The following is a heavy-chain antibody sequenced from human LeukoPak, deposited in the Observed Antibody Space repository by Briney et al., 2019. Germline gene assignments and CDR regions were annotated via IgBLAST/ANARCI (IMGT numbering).Heavy chain of an antibody. D-gene: IGHD6-19*01. CDR1: GGSISSSSYY. CDR2: IYYSGST. Sequence: SETLSLTCTVSGGSISSSSYYWGWIRQPPGKGLEWIGSIYYSGSTYYNPSLKSRVTISVDTSKNQFSLKLSSVTAADTAVYYCARHGSGWYGGWFDPWGQGTLVTVSS. V-gene: IGHV4-39*01. CDR3: ARHGSGWYGGWFDP. J-gene: IGHJ5*02.